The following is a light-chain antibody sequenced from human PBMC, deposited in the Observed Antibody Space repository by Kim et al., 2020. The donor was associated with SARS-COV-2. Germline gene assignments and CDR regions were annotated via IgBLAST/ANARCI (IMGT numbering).Light chain of an antibody. Sequence: ALRPSVTIPCQGDSLSSYSATWYQQPPPPAPLVVIYGNNNRPSGLPHLFSGSSSGDTASLTITGTQAGDEADYYCTSRGSNDHLLFGGGTKLTVL. CDR2: GNN. CDR3: TSRGSNDHLL. CDR1: SLSSYS. V-gene: IGLV3-19*01. J-gene: IGLJ2*01.